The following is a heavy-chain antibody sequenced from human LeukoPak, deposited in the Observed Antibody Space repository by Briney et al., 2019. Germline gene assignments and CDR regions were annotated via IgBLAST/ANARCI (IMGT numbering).Heavy chain of an antibody. CDR1: GYTFTGYS. Sequence: ASVKVSCKASGYTFTGYSMHWVRQAPGQGLEWMGWINPNSGGTDSAQKFQGRVTMTRDTSISTVCMELSRLRSDDTAVYYCARKKVGSSFPLDYWGQGTLVTVSS. CDR2: INPNSGGT. D-gene: IGHD1-26*01. J-gene: IGHJ4*02. CDR3: ARKKVGSSFPLDY. V-gene: IGHV1-2*02.